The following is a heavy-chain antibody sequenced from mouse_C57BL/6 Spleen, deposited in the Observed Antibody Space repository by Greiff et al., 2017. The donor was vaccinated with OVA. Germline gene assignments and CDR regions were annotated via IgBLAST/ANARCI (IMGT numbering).Heavy chain of an antibody. Sequence: DVKLQESGPGMVKPSQSLSLTCTVTGYSITSGYDWHWIRHFPGNKLEWMGYISYSGSTNYNPSLKSRISITHDTSKNHFFLKLNSVTTEDTATYYCARAGGNYHFDYWGQGTTLTVSS. CDR3: ARAGGNYHFDY. V-gene: IGHV3-1*01. CDR1: GYSITSGYD. J-gene: IGHJ2*01. CDR2: ISYSGST. D-gene: IGHD2-1*01.